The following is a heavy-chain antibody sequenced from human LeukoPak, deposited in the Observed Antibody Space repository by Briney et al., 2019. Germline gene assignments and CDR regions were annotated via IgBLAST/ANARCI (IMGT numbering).Heavy chain of an antibody. Sequence: SETLSLICTVSDGSVSGGSYYWGWIRQPPGRGLEWIGSIYYNGSTYYIPSLKSRVTISVDTSKNQFSLKLSSVTAADTAVYYCAKVKITPNREYYFDYWGQGTLVTVSS. J-gene: IGHJ4*02. D-gene: IGHD3-16*01. V-gene: IGHV4-39*07. CDR3: AKVKITPNREYYFDY. CDR2: IYYNGST. CDR1: DGSVSGGSYY.